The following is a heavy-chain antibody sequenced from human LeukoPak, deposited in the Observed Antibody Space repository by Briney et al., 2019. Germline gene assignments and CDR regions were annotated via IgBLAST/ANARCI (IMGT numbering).Heavy chain of an antibody. V-gene: IGHV1-46*01. CDR1: GYTVTSYY. CDR3: ASVYKHGMDV. CDR2: LNPSGGSS. Sequence: ASVKVSCTASGYTVTSYYMHWMRQAPGQGLEWMAILNPSGGSSNYAQKFQGRATLTRATSTGTVYMELSSLRSEDTAVYYCASVYKHGMDVWGQGTTVIVSS. J-gene: IGHJ6*02. D-gene: IGHD5-24*01.